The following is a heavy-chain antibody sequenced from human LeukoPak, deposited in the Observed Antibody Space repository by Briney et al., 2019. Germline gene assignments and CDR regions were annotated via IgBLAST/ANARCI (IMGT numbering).Heavy chain of an antibody. V-gene: IGHV4-4*07. D-gene: IGHD3-22*01. Sequence: SETLSLTCTVSGGSIGSYYWSWIRQPAGKGLQWIGRIYTSGSTNYNPSLKSRVTMSVDTSKNQFSLKLTSVTAADTAVYYCARAYYDTSGYPGWYFDLWGRGTLVTVSS. CDR2: IYTSGST. J-gene: IGHJ2*01. CDR3: ARAYYDTSGYPGWYFDL. CDR1: GGSIGSYY.